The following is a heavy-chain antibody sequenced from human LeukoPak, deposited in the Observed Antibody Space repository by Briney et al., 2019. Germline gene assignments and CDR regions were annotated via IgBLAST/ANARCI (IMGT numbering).Heavy chain of an antibody. CDR3: ARVVVAATVWCFDL. V-gene: IGHV1-8*03. CDR2: MNPNSGNT. J-gene: IGHJ2*01. CDR1: GYTFTSYD. D-gene: IGHD2-15*01. Sequence: ASVKVSCKASGYTFTSYDINWVRQATGQGLEWMGWMNPNSGNTGYAQKFQGRVTITRNTSISTAYMELSSLRSEDTAVYYCARVVVAATVWCFDLWGRGTLVTVSS.